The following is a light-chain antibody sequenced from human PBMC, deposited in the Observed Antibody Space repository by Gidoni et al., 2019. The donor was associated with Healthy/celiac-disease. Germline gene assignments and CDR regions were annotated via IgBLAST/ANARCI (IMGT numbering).Light chain of an antibody. CDR3: QQYYSTPVT. V-gene: IGKV4-1*01. CDR2: WAS. J-gene: IGKJ3*01. Sequence: DIVLTQTPDPLAVSLGGRATINCTSSQSVLYRTNNTNYLAWYQQKPGQPPKLLIYWASTRESGVPDRFSGSGSGTEFTLTISSLQAEDVAVYYCQQYYSTPVTFGPGTKVDIK. CDR1: QSVLYRTNNTNY.